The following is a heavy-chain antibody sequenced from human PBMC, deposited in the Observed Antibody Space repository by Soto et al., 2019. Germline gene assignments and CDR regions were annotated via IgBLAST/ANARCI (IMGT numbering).Heavy chain of an antibody. J-gene: IGHJ6*02. CDR3: AKALYSSSSVGEGYYYYYGMDV. CDR1: GFTFDDYT. Sequence: GGSLRLSCAASGFTFDDYTMHWVRQAPGKGLEWVSLISWDGGSTYYADSVKGRFTISRDNSKNSLYLQMNSLRTEDAALYYCAKALYSSSSVGEGYYYYYGMDVWGQGTTVTVSS. V-gene: IGHV3-43*01. CDR2: ISWDGGST. D-gene: IGHD6-6*01.